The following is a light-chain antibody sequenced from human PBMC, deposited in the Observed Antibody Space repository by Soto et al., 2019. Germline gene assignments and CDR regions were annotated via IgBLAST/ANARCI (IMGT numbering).Light chain of an antibody. CDR1: SSDVGTYSY. Sequence: QSALTQPASVSGSPGQSITISCTGTSSDVGTYSYVSWYQHHPGKAPKLIIYEVSNRPSGVSSRFSGSNSDNTASLTISGLLADDEADYYCSSYTTSSTPSYGFGTGTKVTVL. V-gene: IGLV2-14*01. CDR2: EVS. CDR3: SSYTTSSTPSYG. J-gene: IGLJ1*01.